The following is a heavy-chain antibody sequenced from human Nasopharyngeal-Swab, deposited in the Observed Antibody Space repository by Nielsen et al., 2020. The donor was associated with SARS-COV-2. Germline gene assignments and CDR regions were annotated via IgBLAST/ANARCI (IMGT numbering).Heavy chain of an antibody. CDR3: ARDFGLRGGMDV. J-gene: IGHJ6*02. D-gene: IGHD3/OR15-3a*01. Sequence: TFSSYAMSWVRQAPGKGLEWIGSIYYSGSTYYNPSLKSRVTISVDTSKNQFSLKLSPVTAADTAVYYCARDFGLRGGMDVWGQGTTVTVSS. V-gene: IGHV4-39*07. CDR2: IYYSGST. CDR1: TFSSYA.